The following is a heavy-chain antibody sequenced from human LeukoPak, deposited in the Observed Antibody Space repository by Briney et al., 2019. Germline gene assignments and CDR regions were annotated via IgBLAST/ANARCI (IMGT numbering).Heavy chain of an antibody. CDR2: ITGNGGET. Sequence: GGSRRLSCAASEFTFSNYAMTWVRQAPGKGLEWVSTITGNGGETYYADSVKGRFSISRDNSRNTVYLQMNSLRAGDTATYYCAKDLVVVTPSGVLDVWGPGSTVIVSS. D-gene: IGHD2-21*02. CDR1: EFTFSNYA. CDR3: AKDLVVVTPSGVLDV. V-gene: IGHV3-23*01. J-gene: IGHJ3*01.